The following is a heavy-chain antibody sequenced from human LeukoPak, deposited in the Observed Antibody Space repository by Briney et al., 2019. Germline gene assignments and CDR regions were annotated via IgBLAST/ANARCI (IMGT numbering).Heavy chain of an antibody. CDR1: GYTFTGYY. J-gene: IGHJ3*02. V-gene: IGHV1-2*02. CDR2: INPNSGGT. Sequence: VASVKVSCKASGYTFTGYYMHWVRQAPGQGLEWMGWINPNSGGTNYAQKFQGRVTMTRDTSISTAYMELSRLRSDDTAVYYCATEPIVLMVYARGGALDIWGQGTMVTVSS. D-gene: IGHD2-8*01. CDR3: ATEPIVLMVYARGGALDI.